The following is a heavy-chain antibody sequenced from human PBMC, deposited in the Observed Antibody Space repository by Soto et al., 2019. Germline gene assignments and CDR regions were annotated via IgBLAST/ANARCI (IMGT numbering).Heavy chain of an antibody. J-gene: IGHJ4*02. Sequence: SETLSLTCTVSGDSISSYYWTWIRQPPGKGLEYIGYIYYSGRTYYNPSLKSRVTISVDTSKNQFYLKLSSVTAADTAVYYCARGHLGLQTTGTWYHFDYWGQGTLVTVSS. CDR1: GDSISSYY. D-gene: IGHD2-15*01. V-gene: IGHV4-59*01. CDR2: IYYSGRT. CDR3: ARGHLGLQTTGTWYHFDY.